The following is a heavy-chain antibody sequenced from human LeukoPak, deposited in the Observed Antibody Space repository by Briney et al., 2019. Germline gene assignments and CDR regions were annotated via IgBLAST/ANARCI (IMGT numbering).Heavy chain of an antibody. CDR2: INSDGSST. J-gene: IGHJ5*02. CDR3: ARDGAAYDFWSGYYVTEYNWFDP. Sequence: GGSLRLSCAASGFTFSSYWMHWVRQAPGKGLVWVSRINSDGSSTSYADTVKGRFTISRDNAKNTLYLQMTSLRAEDTAVYYRARDGAAYDFWSGYYVTEYNWFDPWGQGTLVTVSS. CDR1: GFTFSSYW. D-gene: IGHD3-3*01. V-gene: IGHV3-74*01.